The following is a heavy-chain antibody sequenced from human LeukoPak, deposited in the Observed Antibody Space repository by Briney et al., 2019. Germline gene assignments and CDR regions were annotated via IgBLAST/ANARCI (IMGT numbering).Heavy chain of an antibody. CDR3: TRPGGGRAFNSAFDI. Sequence: ASVKVSCKASGYTFTSYYMHWVRQAPGQGLEWMGIINPSGGSTSYAQKFQGRVTMTRDTSTSTVYMELSSLRSEDTAVYYCTRPGGGRAFNSAFDIWGQGTMVTVSS. CDR1: GYTFTSYY. V-gene: IGHV1-46*03. CDR2: INPSGGST. D-gene: IGHD3-10*01. J-gene: IGHJ3*02.